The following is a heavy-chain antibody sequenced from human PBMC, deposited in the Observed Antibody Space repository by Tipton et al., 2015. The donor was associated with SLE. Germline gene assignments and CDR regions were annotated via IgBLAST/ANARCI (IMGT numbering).Heavy chain of an antibody. D-gene: IGHD3-22*01. J-gene: IGHJ4*02. Sequence: TLSLTCTVSGGSISSYYWSWIRQPPGKGLEWIGYIYYSGSTNYNPSLKSRVTISVDTSKNQFSLQLNSVTPEDTAVYYCARESKGMIVADAFDYWGQGTLVTVSS. CDR2: IYYSGST. CDR1: GGSISSYY. V-gene: IGHV4-59*12. CDR3: ARESKGMIVADAFDY.